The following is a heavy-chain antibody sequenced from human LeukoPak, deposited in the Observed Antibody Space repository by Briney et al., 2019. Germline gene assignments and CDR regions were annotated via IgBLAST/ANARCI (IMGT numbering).Heavy chain of an antibody. CDR3: ARQPGGTAAFDI. Sequence: PSETLSLTCTVSGGSINSYYWSWIRQPPGKGLEWIGYISYTGGETNYNPSLKSRLTISVGTSKNQFSLMLTSVTAADTALYYCARQPGGTAAFDIWAQGTMVTVSS. V-gene: IGHV4-59*08. CDR1: GGSINSYY. J-gene: IGHJ3*02. D-gene: IGHD1-14*01. CDR2: ISYTGGET.